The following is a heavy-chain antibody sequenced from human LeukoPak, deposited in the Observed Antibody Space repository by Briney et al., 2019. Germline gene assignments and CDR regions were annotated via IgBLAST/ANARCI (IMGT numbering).Heavy chain of an antibody. Sequence: PGGSLRLSCAASGFTFSSYEMNWVRQAPGKGLEWVSYISSSGSTIYYADSVKGRFTISRDNAKNSLYLQMNSLIAEDTAVYYCARGLAVAGTGESWGQGTLVTVSS. CDR2: ISSSGSTI. CDR1: GFTFSSYE. CDR3: ARGLAVAGTGES. D-gene: IGHD6-19*01. V-gene: IGHV3-48*03. J-gene: IGHJ5*02.